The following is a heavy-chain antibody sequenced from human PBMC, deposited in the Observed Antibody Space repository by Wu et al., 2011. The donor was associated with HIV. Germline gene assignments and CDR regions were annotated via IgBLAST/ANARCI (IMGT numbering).Heavy chain of an antibody. Sequence: SVKVSCKASGYSFTGYHMHWVRQAPGQGLEWMGWINPNSGGTNYAQKFQGRVTMTRETSITTAYMDLSRLRSDDTAVYYCAKVLTGDSDDAFDIWGQGTMVTVSS. D-gene: IGHD7-27*01. V-gene: IGHV1-2*02. CDR2: INPNSGGT. CDR1: GYSFTGYH. CDR3: AKVLTGDSDDAFDI. J-gene: IGHJ3*02.